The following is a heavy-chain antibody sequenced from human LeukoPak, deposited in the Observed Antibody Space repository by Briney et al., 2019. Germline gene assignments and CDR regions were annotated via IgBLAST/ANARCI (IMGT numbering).Heavy chain of an antibody. CDR2: INHSGST. J-gene: IGHJ6*03. V-gene: IGHV4-34*01. CDR1: GGSFSGYY. D-gene: IGHD1-1*01. CDR3: ARGVGERINYYYMDV. Sequence: SETLSLTFAVYGGSFSGYYWSWIRQPPGKGLEWIGEINHSGSTNYNPSLKSRVTISVDTSKNQFSLKLSSVTAADTAVYYCARGVGERINYYYMDVWGKGTTVTVSS.